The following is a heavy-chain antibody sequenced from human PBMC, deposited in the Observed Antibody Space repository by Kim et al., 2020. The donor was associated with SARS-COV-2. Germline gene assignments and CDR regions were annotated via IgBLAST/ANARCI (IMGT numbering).Heavy chain of an antibody. V-gene: IGHV3-9*01. Sequence: GRFTIPRDNAKNSLYLQMNSLRAEDTALYYCAKDMHIVVVPAAFHDAFDIWGQGTMVTVSS. CDR3: AKDMHIVVVPAAFHDAFDI. D-gene: IGHD2-2*01. J-gene: IGHJ3*02.